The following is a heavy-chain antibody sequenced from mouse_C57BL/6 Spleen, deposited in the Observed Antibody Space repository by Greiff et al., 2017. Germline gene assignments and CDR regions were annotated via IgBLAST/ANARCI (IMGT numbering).Heavy chain of an antibody. V-gene: IGHV1-78*01. J-gene: IGHJ2*01. Sequence: VQLQQSDAELVKPGASVKISCKISGYTFTDHTIHWMKQRPEQGLEWIGYIYPRDGSTKYNEKFKGKATLTADKSSSTAYMQLNSLTSEDSAVYFCARSHYYGSSDEYFDYWGQGTTLTVSS. D-gene: IGHD1-1*01. CDR3: ARSHYYGSSDEYFDY. CDR2: IYPRDGST. CDR1: GYTFTDHT.